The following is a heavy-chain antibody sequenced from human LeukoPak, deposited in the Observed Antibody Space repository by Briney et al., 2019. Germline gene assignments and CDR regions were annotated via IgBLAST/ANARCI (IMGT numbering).Heavy chain of an antibody. D-gene: IGHD6-19*01. V-gene: IGHV3-53*01. J-gene: IGHJ3*02. CDR3: ARFYSSGSFGAFDI. CDR2: IYSNGST. CDR1: AFTVSSNY. Sequence: GGSLRLSCATSAFTVSSNYMSWVRQAPGKGPEWVSIIYSNGSTYYADSMKGRFTISRDNSKNTLYLQMNSLRAEDTAVYYCARFYSSGSFGAFDIWGQGTMVTVSS.